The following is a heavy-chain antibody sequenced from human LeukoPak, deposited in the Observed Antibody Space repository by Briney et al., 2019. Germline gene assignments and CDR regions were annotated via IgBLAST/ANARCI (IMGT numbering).Heavy chain of an antibody. V-gene: IGHV3-73*01. CDR2: IRSKANSYAT. CDR3: TRHAYSSGPD. D-gene: IGHD6-19*01. J-gene: IGHJ4*02. CDR1: GFTFSGSA. Sequence: PGGSLRLSCAASGFTFSGSAMHWVRQASGKGLEWVGRIRSKANSYATAYAASVKGRFTISRDDSKNTAYLQMNSLKTEDTAAYYCTRHAYSSGPDWGQGTLVTVSS.